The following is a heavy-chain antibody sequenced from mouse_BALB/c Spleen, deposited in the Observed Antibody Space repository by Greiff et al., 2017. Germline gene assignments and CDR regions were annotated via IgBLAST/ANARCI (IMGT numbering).Heavy chain of an antibody. CDR1: GYTFTSYW. J-gene: IGHJ4*01. Sequence: VQLQQPGAELVKPGASVKLSCKASGYTFTSYWMHWVKQRPGQGLEWIGEIDPSDSYTNYNQKFKGKATLTVDKSSSTAYMQLSSLTSEDSAVYYCARSYYDYAYAMDYWGQGTSVTVSS. V-gene: IGHV1-69*02. CDR3: ARSYYDYAYAMDY. D-gene: IGHD2-4*01. CDR2: IDPSDSYT.